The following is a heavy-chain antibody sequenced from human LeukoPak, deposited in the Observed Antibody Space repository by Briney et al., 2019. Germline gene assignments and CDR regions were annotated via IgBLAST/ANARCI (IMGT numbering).Heavy chain of an antibody. CDR2: MYYSGST. D-gene: IGHD3-22*01. Sequence: SETLSLTCTVSGGSISSYYWGWIRQPPGKGLEWIGSMYYSGSTYYNPSLKGRVTISIDTSKNQFSLKLSSVTAADTAVYYCAGDSSGFVWGQGTLVTVSS. CDR1: GGSISSYY. V-gene: IGHV4-39*02. J-gene: IGHJ4*02. CDR3: AGDSSGFV.